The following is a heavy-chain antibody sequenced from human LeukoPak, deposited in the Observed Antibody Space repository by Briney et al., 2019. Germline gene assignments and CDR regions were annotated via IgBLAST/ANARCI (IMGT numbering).Heavy chain of an antibody. J-gene: IGHJ6*03. D-gene: IGHD5-24*01. CDR3: AREAHGYRYYYYMDV. V-gene: IGHV4-61*02. CDR1: GGSISSGSYY. CDR2: IYASGST. Sequence: SETLSLTCTVSGGSISSGSYYWSWIRQPAGKGLEWIGRIYASGSTNYNPSLKSRVTISVDTSKNQFSLKLSSVTAADTAVYYCAREAHGYRYYYYMDVWGKVTTVTVS.